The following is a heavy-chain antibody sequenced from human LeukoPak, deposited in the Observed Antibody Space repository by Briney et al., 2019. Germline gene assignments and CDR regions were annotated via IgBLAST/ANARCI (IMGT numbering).Heavy chain of an antibody. CDR3: ARGAVGDCYFDY. CDR2: IYYSGST. J-gene: IGHJ4*02. CDR1: GGSISSYY. Sequence: PSETLSLTCTVSGGSISSYYWSWIRQPPGKGLEWIGYIYYSGSTNYNPSLKSRVTISVDTSKNQFSLKLSSVTAADTAVYYCARGAVGDCYFDYWGQGTLVTVSS. D-gene: IGHD1-26*01. V-gene: IGHV4-59*01.